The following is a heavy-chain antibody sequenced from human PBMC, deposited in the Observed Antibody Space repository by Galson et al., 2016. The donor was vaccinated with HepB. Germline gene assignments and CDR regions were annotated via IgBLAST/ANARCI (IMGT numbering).Heavy chain of an antibody. CDR3: AREDLGYWYFDL. CDR2: ISGYTDNT. J-gene: IGHJ2*01. D-gene: IGHD7-27*01. Sequence: SVKVSCKASGYAFSSYGISWVRQAPGQGLEWMGWISGYTDNTNYAQKLQDRVTMTKDTSTSTAYMELRSLRSDDTAVYYCAREDLGYWYFDLWGRGTLGTVSS. V-gene: IGHV1-18*01. CDR1: GYAFSSYG.